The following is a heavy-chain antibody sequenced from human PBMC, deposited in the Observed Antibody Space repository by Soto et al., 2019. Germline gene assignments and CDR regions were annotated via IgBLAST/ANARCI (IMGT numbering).Heavy chain of an antibody. Sequence: QVQLVQSGAVVKKPGSSVEVSCQASGGTFSGYGISWVRQAPGQGLEWMGGTVPVFDTSKYAPRFQGRVTITTDKSTSTAYMELSSVTSDDTAICFCARGVSNSGAYYTGPSAYDLWGQGTLVIVSS. J-gene: IGHJ3*01. D-gene: IGHD3-10*01. CDR1: GGTFSGYG. V-gene: IGHV1-69*06. CDR2: TVPVFDTS. CDR3: ARGVSNSGAYYTGPSAYDL.